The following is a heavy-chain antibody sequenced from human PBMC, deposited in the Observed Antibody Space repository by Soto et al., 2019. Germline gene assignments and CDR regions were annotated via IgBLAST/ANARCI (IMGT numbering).Heavy chain of an antibody. D-gene: IGHD1-26*01. CDR1: GDSISISSYY. CDR3: ARCRSHYYYYYMDV. Sequence: PSETLSLTCTISGDSISISSYYWAWIRQPPGKGLEWIGSMYYSGSTYNNPSLKSRVTMSVDTPKNQFSLILSSVTAADTAVYYCARCRSHYYYYYMDVWGKGTTVTVSS. J-gene: IGHJ6*03. V-gene: IGHV4-39*07. CDR2: MYYSGST.